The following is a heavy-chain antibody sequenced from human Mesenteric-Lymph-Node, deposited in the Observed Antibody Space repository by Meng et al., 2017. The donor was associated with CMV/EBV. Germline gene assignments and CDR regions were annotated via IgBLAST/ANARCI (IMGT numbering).Heavy chain of an antibody. CDR3: VREERGDCTRISCPSRWFDP. D-gene: IGHD2-15*01. V-gene: IGHV3-74*01. Sequence: ADSVKGRFPISRDNAENTLFLKMNSLRAEDTAVYYCVREERGDCTRISCPSRWFDPWGQGTLVTVSS. J-gene: IGHJ5*02.